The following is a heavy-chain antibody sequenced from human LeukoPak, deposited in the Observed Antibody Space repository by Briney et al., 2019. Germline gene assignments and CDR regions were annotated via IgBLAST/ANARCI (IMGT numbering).Heavy chain of an antibody. J-gene: IGHJ4*02. D-gene: IGHD6-19*01. V-gene: IGHV3-9*01. CDR1: GFTFDDYA. Sequence: PGGSLRLSCAASGFTFDDYAMHWVRQAPGKGLEWVSGISWNSGSLGYADSVKGRFTISRDNAKNSLYLQMNSLRAEDTAVYYCARDKGESSGFFDYWGQGTLVTVSS. CDR2: ISWNSGSL. CDR3: ARDKGESSGFFDY.